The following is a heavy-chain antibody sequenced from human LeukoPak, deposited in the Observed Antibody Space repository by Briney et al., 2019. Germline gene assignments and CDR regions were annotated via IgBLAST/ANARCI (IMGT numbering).Heavy chain of an antibody. D-gene: IGHD3-22*01. CDR2: ISWNSGSI. V-gene: IGHV3-9*01. CDR3: AKGDYDSSGYIDY. CDR1: GFTFDDYA. J-gene: IGHJ4*02. Sequence: GGSLRLSCAASGFTFDDYAMHWVRQAPGKGLEWVSGISWNSGSIGYADSVKGRLTISRDNAKNSLYLQMNSLRAEDTALYYCAKGDYDSSGYIDYWGQGTLVTVSS.